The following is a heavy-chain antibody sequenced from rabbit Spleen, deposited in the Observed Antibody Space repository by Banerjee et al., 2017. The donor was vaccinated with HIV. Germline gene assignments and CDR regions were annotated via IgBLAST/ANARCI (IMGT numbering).Heavy chain of an antibody. J-gene: IGHJ4*01. V-gene: IGHV1S45*01. CDR2: IWGGANGAT. Sequence: QEQLEESAGGLVQPGGSLTLTCTASGFSISSYYMNWVRQAPGKGLEWIACIWGGANGATYYASWAKGRFTISKTSSTTVDLKMTSLTAADTATYFCVRDQAGNADYGPYYLNLWGQGTLVTVS. CDR1: GFSISSYYM. CDR3: VRDQAGNADYGPYYLNL. D-gene: IGHD2-1*01.